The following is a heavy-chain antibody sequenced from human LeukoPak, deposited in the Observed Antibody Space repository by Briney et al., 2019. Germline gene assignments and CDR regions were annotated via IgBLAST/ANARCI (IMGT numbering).Heavy chain of an antibody. CDR1: GFTFSSYE. Sequence: GGSLRLSCAASGFTFSSYEMNWVRQAPGKGLEWVSTIGGRGGSTYYADSVKGRFTISRDNSKNTLYLQMNSLRAEDTAVYYCAKQGRDWLRDYYYYMDVWGKGTTVTISS. V-gene: IGHV3-23*01. CDR3: AKQGRDWLRDYYYYMDV. D-gene: IGHD3-9*01. J-gene: IGHJ6*03. CDR2: IGGRGGST.